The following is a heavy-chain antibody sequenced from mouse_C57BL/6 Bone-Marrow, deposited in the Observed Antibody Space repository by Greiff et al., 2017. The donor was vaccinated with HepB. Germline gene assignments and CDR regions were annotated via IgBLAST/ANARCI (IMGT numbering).Heavy chain of an antibody. CDR2: INPSSGYT. CDR1: GYTFTSYT. V-gene: IGHV1-4*01. Sequence: VKLMESGAELARPGASVKMSCKASGYTFTSYTMHWVKQRPGQGLEWIGYINPSSGYTKYNQKFKDKATLTADKSSSTAYMQLSSLTSEDSAVYYCARSESSYGWFAYWGQGTLVTVSA. D-gene: IGHD1-1*01. CDR3: ARSESSYGWFAY. J-gene: IGHJ3*01.